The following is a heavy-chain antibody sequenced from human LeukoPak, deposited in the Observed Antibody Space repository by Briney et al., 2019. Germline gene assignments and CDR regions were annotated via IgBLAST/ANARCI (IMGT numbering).Heavy chain of an antibody. CDR2: MWYDGTTK. CDR1: GFTFTSYG. D-gene: IGHD4/OR15-4a*01. CDR3: AKDGAASTYFDY. V-gene: IGHV3-33*06. J-gene: IGHJ4*02. Sequence: GGSLRLSCAASGFTFTSYGMHWVRQASGKGLEWVAVMWYDGTTKYYADSVKGRFTISRDNSKNMLYLQMSSLRAEDTAVYYCAKDGAASTYFDYWGQGTLVTVSS.